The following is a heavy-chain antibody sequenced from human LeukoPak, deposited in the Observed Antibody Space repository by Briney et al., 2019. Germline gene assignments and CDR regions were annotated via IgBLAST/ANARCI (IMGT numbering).Heavy chain of an antibody. CDR1: GFTFSSYG. Sequence: GGSLRLSCAASGFTFSSYGLHWVRQAPGKGLEGVAVISYDGSNKYYADSVKGRFTISRDNSKNTLYLQMNSLRAEDTAVYYCAKLGYCSGGSCSPFDYWGQGTLVTVSS. CDR2: ISYDGSNK. V-gene: IGHV3-30*18. CDR3: AKLGYCSGGSCSPFDY. J-gene: IGHJ4*02. D-gene: IGHD2-15*01.